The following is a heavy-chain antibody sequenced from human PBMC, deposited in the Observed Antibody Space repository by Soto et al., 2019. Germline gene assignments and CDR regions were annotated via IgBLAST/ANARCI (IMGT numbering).Heavy chain of an antibody. CDR2: IWYDGSNK. CDR3: ARDPTPVGYSYGYDYYYYGMDA. Sequence: GGSLRLSCAASGFTFSSYGMHWVRQAPGKGLEWVAVIWYDGSNKYYADSVKGRFTISRDNSKNTLYLQMNSLRAEDTAVYYCARDPTPVGYSYGYDYYYYGMDAWGQGTTVTVSS. CDR1: GFTFSSYG. V-gene: IGHV3-33*01. D-gene: IGHD5-18*01. J-gene: IGHJ6*02.